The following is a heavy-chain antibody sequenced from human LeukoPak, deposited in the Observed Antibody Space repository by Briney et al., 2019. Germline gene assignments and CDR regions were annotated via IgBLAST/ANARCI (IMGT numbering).Heavy chain of an antibody. V-gene: IGHV1-69*05. D-gene: IGHD3-22*01. J-gene: IGHJ6*03. CDR2: IIPIFGTA. Sequence: ASVKVFCKGSGGTFSSYAISWVRQAPGQGLEWMGGIIPIFGTANYAQKFQGRVTITTDESTSTAYMELSSQRSEDTAVYYCARGNYYDRDMDYMDVWGKGTTVTVSS. CDR1: GGTFSSYA. CDR3: ARGNYYDRDMDYMDV.